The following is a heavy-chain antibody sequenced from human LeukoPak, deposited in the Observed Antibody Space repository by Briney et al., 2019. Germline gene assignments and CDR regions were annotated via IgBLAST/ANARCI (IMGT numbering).Heavy chain of an antibody. J-gene: IGHJ5*02. CDR3: ARSRGRFDP. Sequence: PSETLSLTCTVSGGSISSYYWSWIRQPPGKGLEWIGYIYYSGSTNYNPSLKSRVTISVDMSKNQFSLKLNSVTAADTAVYYCARSRGRFDPWGQGTLVTVSS. CDR2: IYYSGST. V-gene: IGHV4-59*08. D-gene: IGHD3-16*01. CDR1: GGSISSYY.